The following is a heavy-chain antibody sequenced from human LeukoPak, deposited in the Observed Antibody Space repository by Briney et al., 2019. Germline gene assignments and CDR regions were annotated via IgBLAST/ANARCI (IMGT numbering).Heavy chain of an antibody. CDR1: GGTFSSYA. J-gene: IGHJ3*02. CDR3: ARDQGIGDASDI. Sequence: GSSVTVSCRASGGTFSSYAISWVRQAPGQGLEWMGRINVILDTANYAQKFQGRVTIIADISTSTSYMELSSLRSEDTAVYYCARDQGIGDASDIWGQGTMVTVAS. V-gene: IGHV1-69*04. CDR2: INVILDTA.